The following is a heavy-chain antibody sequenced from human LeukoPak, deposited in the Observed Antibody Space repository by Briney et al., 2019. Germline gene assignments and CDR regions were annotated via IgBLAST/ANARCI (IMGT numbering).Heavy chain of an antibody. CDR2: IYYSGST. CDR1: GGSISSSSYY. Sequence: SETLSLTCTVSGGSISSSSYYWGWIRQPPGKGLEWIGSIYYSGSTYYNPSLKSRVTISVDTSKNQFSLKLSSVTAAGTAVYYCARSYYYDSTPFDPWGQGTLVTVSS. CDR3: ARSYYYDSTPFDP. D-gene: IGHD3-22*01. V-gene: IGHV4-39*01. J-gene: IGHJ5*02.